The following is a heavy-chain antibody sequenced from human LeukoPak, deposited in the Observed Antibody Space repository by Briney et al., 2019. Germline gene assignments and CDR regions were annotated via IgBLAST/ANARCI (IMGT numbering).Heavy chain of an antibody. D-gene: IGHD3-16*01. CDR3: ARTRTLPIAGGFDT. J-gene: IGHJ5*02. V-gene: IGHV3-20*04. CDR1: GFTFDHYG. CDR2: INWNGGST. Sequence: GGSLRLSCAASGFTFDHYGMSWVRQTPGKGLEWVSGINWNGGSTGYEDSVKGRFTISRDNAKNALYLQMNSLRAEDTAVYYCARTRTLPIAGGFDTWGQGSLVTVSS.